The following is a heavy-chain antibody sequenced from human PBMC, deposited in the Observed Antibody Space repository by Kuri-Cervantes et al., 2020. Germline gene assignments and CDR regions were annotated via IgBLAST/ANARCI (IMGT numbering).Heavy chain of an antibody. CDR3: ARGDSSWLGYYYYYMDV. Sequence: GESLKISCAASGFTFSSYWMSWVRQAPGKGLEWVANIKQDGSEKYYVDSVKGRFTISRDNAKNSLYLQMNSLRAEDTAVYYCARGDSSWLGYYYYYMDVWGKGTTVTVSS. D-gene: IGHD6-13*01. V-gene: IGHV3-7*03. J-gene: IGHJ6*03. CDR1: GFTFSSYW. CDR2: IKQDGSEK.